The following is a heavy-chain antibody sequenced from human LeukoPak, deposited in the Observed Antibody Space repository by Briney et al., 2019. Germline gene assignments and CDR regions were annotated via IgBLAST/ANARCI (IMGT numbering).Heavy chain of an antibody. V-gene: IGHV3-7*02. Sequence: GGSLRLSCAAAGFNFSSYWMTWVRQAPGKGLEWVANIKQDGTEKYYVDSVKGRFTISRDNAKNSLYLQMNSLRDVDTAVYYCARAIAVAGRNSIYYYYGMDVWGQGTTVTVSS. D-gene: IGHD6-19*01. J-gene: IGHJ6*02. CDR1: GFNFSSYW. CDR3: ARAIAVAGRNSIYYYYGMDV. CDR2: IKQDGTEK.